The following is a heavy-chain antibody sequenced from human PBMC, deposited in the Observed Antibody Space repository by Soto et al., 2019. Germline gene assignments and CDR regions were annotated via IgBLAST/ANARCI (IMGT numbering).Heavy chain of an antibody. J-gene: IGHJ4*02. CDR3: AKARYYDSTGYLYYFDY. CDR2: ITGRGDYT. CDR1: GFTFSKYA. Sequence: PGGSLRLSCAASGFTFSKYAMSWVRQAPGKGLEWVSSITGRGDYTYYADSVKGRFTISRDNSKNTRYLQMTSLRAEDTAVYYCAKARYYDSTGYLYYFDYWGQGTLVTVSS. D-gene: IGHD3-22*01. V-gene: IGHV3-23*01.